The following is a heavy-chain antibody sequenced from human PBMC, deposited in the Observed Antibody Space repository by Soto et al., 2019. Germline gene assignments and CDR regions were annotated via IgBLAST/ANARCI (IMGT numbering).Heavy chain of an antibody. CDR1: GYSCTSYW. CDR2: IYPGDSNT. V-gene: IGHV5-51*01. D-gene: IGHD3-3*01. J-gene: IGHJ6*02. CDR3: ARHAYDFWSGHPNPRYYYGMDV. Sequence: PGESLKISCKCSGYSCTSYWIGWVRQMPGKGLEWMGIIYPGDSNTRYSPSLQGQVTISVDKSISTAYLQWSSLKATDTAMYYCARHAYDFWSGHPNPRYYYGMDVWGQGTTVTSP.